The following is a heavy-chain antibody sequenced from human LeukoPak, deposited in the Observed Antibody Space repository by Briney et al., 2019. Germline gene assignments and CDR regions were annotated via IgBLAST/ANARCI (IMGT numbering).Heavy chain of an antibody. J-gene: IGHJ4*02. Sequence: PGGSLRLSCAASEFAFTSYWMSWVRQAPGKGLEWVANIKQDGSEKNYVDSVKGRFTISRDNAKKSPFLQMNSLRAEDTAVYYCASGLWTYGYWGQGTLVTVSS. CDR1: EFAFTSYW. V-gene: IGHV3-7*03. CDR2: IKQDGSEK. CDR3: ASGLWTYGY. D-gene: IGHD3-10*01.